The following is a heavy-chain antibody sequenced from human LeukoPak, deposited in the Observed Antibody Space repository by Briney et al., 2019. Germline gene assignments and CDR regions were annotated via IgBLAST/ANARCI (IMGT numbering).Heavy chain of an antibody. CDR1: GFTVSSNY. Sequence: PGGSLRLSCAASGFTVSSNYMSWVRQAPGKGLEWVSVIYSGGSTYYADSVKGRFTISRDNSKNTLYLQMNSLRAEDTAVCYCARDLATTRDYYGMDVWGQGTTVTVSS. D-gene: IGHD5-24*01. CDR3: ARDLATTRDYYGMDV. J-gene: IGHJ6*02. CDR2: IYSGGST. V-gene: IGHV3-53*01.